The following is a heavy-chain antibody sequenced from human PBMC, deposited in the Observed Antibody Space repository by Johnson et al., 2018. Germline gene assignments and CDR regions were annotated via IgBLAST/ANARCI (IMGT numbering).Heavy chain of an antibody. V-gene: IGHV3-23*01. D-gene: IGHD3-10*01. Sequence: EVQLLESGGGLVQPGGSLRLSCAASGFTFSSYAMSWVRQAPGKGLEWVSAISGSGGSTYYADSVKGRFTISRDNSQTTLYLQINSLRAEDTAVYYCAKVAAPHYYGSGSYYNVDPRDDAFDIWGQGTMVTVSS. CDR2: ISGSGGST. J-gene: IGHJ3*02. CDR1: GFTFSSYA. CDR3: AKVAAPHYYGSGSYYNVDPRDDAFDI.